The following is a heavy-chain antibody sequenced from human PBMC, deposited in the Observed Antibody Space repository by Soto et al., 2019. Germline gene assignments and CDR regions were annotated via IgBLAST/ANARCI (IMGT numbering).Heavy chain of an antibody. J-gene: IGHJ6*02. CDR1: GYTFTSYG. CDR2: ISAYNGNT. CDR3: ARDVYCTNGVCYYGMDV. Sequence: QVQLVQSGAEVKKPGASVKVSCKASGYTFTSYGISWVRQTPGQGLEWMGWISAYNGNTNYAQKLQGRVTMTTDTSTSTAYMELRSLRSDDTAVYYCARDVYCTNGVCYYGMDVWGQGTTVTVSS. V-gene: IGHV1-18*01. D-gene: IGHD2-8*01.